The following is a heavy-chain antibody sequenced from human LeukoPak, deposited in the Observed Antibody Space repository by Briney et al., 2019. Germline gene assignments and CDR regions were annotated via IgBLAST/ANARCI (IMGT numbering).Heavy chain of an antibody. V-gene: IGHV5-51*01. CDR3: ARGAPIFYYFES. CDR2: IYPDDSDT. CDR1: GYIFTDYW. J-gene: IGHJ4*02. Sequence: NRGESLKISCKTSGYIFTDYWIGWVRQVPGKGLEWMGIIYPDDSDTRYSPSSQGQVTISADKSTSTAYLQWSSLKASDTAMYYCARGAPIFYYFESWGQGTLVSVSA.